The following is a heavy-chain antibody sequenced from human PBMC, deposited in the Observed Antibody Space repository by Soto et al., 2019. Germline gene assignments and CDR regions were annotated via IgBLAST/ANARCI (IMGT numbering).Heavy chain of an antibody. Sequence: SETLSLTCAVYGGSFSGYYWNWIRQPPGKGLEWIGEINHSGSTNYNPSLKSRVTISVDTSKNQFSLKLSSVTAADTAVYYCARGLISGSHYSGGWYYFDSWGQGTQVTSPQ. CDR1: GGSFSGYY. J-gene: IGHJ4*02. D-gene: IGHD1-26*01. V-gene: IGHV4-34*01. CDR3: ARGLISGSHYSGGWYYFDS. CDR2: INHSGST.